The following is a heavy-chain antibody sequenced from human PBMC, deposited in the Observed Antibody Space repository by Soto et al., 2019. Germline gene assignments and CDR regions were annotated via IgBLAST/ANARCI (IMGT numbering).Heavy chain of an antibody. CDR3: ARASTTVTLIDY. CDR2: IWYDGSNK. J-gene: IGHJ4*02. CDR1: GFTFSSYG. V-gene: IGHV3-33*01. Sequence: QVQLVESGGGVVQPGRSLRLSCAASGFTFSSYGMHWVRQAPGKGLEWVAVIWYDGSNKYYADSVKGRFTISRDNSKNTLYLQKNSLRAEDTAVYYCARASTTVTLIDYWGQGTLVTVSS. D-gene: IGHD4-17*01.